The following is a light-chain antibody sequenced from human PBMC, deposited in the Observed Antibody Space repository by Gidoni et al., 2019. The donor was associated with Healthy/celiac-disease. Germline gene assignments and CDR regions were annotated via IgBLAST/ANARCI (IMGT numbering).Light chain of an antibody. J-gene: IGLJ3*02. CDR1: SSDVGGYNY. CDR3: CSYAGSYPPM. Sequence: QSALTQPRAVSGSPGQAVTISCTGTSSDVGGYNYVSWYQQHPGKAPKLMIYDVSKRPSGVPDRFSGSKSGNTASLTISGLQAEDEADYYCCSYAGSYPPMFGGGTKLTVL. V-gene: IGLV2-11*01. CDR2: DVS.